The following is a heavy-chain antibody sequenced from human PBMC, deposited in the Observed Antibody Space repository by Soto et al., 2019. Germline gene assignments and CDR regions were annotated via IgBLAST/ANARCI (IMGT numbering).Heavy chain of an antibody. CDR1: GFTFSSYG. Sequence: QVQLVESGGGVVQPGRSLRLSCAASGFTFSSYGMHWVRQSPGKGLEWVAVIWYDGSNKYYADSVKGRFTISRDNSKNTLYLQMNSLRAEDTDVYYCARESTAMDPLPGDYWGQGTLVTVSS. CDR3: ARESTAMDPLPGDY. CDR2: IWYDGSNK. V-gene: IGHV3-33*01. D-gene: IGHD5-18*01. J-gene: IGHJ4*02.